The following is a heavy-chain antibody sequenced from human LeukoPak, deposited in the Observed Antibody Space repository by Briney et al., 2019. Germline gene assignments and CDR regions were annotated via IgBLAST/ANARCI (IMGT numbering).Heavy chain of an antibody. CDR3: ARDVDGDFTSYFDY. CDR2: IKQDGSEK. V-gene: IGHV3-7*01. J-gene: IGHJ4*02. Sequence: GGSLRLSCAASGFTFSSYWMSWVRQAPGKGLEGVANIKQDGSEKYYVDSVKGRFTISRDNAENSLYLQMNSLRAEDTAVYYCARDVDGDFTSYFDYWGQGTLVTVSS. D-gene: IGHD4-17*01. CDR1: GFTFSSYW.